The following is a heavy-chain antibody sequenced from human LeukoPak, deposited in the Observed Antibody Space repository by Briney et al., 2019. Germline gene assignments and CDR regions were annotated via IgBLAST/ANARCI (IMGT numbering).Heavy chain of an antibody. CDR3: ATPESYDILTGRGSGGAFDI. Sequence: ASVKVSCKASGYTFTSYDINWVRQATGQGLEWMGWMNPNSGNTGYAQKFQGRVTMTRNTSISTAYMELSSLRSEDTAVYYCATPESYDILTGRGSGGAFDIWGQGTMVTVSS. CDR2: MNPNSGNT. D-gene: IGHD3-9*01. CDR1: GYTFTSYD. J-gene: IGHJ3*02. V-gene: IGHV1-8*01.